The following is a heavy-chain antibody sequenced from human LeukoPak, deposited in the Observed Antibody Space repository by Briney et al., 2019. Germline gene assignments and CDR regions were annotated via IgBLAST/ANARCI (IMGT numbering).Heavy chain of an antibody. Sequence: PGGSLRLSCGASGFSFSTFAMHWVRQTPDKGLEWVAVISSDGSKEIYADSVKGRFTISRGNSKNTLYLRMNNLTPEDTAVYYCAKGLHTSSWYGNWFDPWGQGTLVTVSS. CDR3: AKGLHTSSWYGNWFDP. V-gene: IGHV3-30*18. CDR1: GFSFSTFA. CDR2: ISSDGSKE. J-gene: IGHJ5*02. D-gene: IGHD2-15*01.